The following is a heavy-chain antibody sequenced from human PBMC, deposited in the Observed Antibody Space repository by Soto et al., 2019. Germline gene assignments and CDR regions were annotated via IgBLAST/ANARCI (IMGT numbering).Heavy chain of an antibody. CDR3: ASHLTYYYDSSGYLY. D-gene: IGHD3-22*01. J-gene: IGHJ4*02. Sequence: SVKVSCKASGGTVSSYAISWVRQAPGQGLEWMGGIIPIFGTANYAQKFQGRVTITADESTSTAYMELSSLRSEDTAVYYCASHLTYYYDSSGYLYWGKGPLVTVSS. CDR1: GGTVSSYA. V-gene: IGHV1-69*13. CDR2: IIPIFGTA.